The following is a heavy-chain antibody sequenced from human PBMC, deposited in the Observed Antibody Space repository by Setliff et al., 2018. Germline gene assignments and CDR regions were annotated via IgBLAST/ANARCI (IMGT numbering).Heavy chain of an antibody. Sequence: ASVKVSCKASGFTFTDSIVNWVRQAPGQGLEWVGWLSPYNGNTYSAQKFQGRVTLTTDTSTTTAYMELRGLTSGDTAIYYCARLVRYCSTTTCQRASGDEYLGQGTLVTV. CDR3: ARLVRYCSTTTCQRASGDEY. D-gene: IGHD2-8*01. J-gene: IGHJ4*02. CDR2: LSPYNGNT. V-gene: IGHV1-18*01. CDR1: GFTFTDSI.